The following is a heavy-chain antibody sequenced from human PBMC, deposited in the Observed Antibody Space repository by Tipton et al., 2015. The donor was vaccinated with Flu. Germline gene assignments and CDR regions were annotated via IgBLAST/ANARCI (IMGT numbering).Heavy chain of an antibody. CDR1: GYSVSSNYC. V-gene: IGHV4-38-2*02. J-gene: IGHJ4*02. CDR2: MSHSGDT. D-gene: IGHD5-18*01. Sequence: LRLSCAVSGYSVSSNYCWGWIRQPPGKGLEWIVSMSHSGDTYTNPSLKSRVTISIDTSNNQFSLELRSVTAADTALYYCARDQDYFNSNGHFKGFDYWGQGILVTVSS. CDR3: ARDQDYFNSNGHFKGFDY.